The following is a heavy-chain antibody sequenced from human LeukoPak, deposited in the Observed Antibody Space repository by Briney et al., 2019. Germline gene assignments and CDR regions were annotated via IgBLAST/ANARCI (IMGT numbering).Heavy chain of an antibody. CDR1: GFTFSSYG. D-gene: IGHD3-22*01. J-gene: IGHJ4*02. V-gene: IGHV3-33*01. CDR3: ARERGYDSSGYYYF. Sequence: GGSLRLSCAASGFTFSSYGMHWLRQAPGKGLEWVAVIWYDGSNKYYADSVKGRFTISRDNSKNTLYLQMNSLRAEDTAVYYCARERGYDSSGYYYFWGQGTLVTVSS. CDR2: IWYDGSNK.